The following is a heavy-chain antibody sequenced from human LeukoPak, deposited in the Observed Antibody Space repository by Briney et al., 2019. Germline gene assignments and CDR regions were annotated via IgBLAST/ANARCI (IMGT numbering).Heavy chain of an antibody. Sequence: PSETLSLTCAVSGGSISSNRWSWVRQPPGKGLEWIGEIDHSGSTNYNPSLKSRVTISVDKSESQCSLKLSSVTAADTAVYYCVRVGTYSLLSWGQGTLVTVSS. CDR3: VRVGTYSLLS. J-gene: IGHJ5*02. V-gene: IGHV4-4*02. CDR1: GGSISSNR. CDR2: IDHSGST. D-gene: IGHD1-26*01.